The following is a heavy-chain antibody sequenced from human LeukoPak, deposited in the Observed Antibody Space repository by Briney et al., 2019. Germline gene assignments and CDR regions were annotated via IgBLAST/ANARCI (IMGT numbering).Heavy chain of an antibody. CDR2: ISAYNGNT. D-gene: IGHD2-2*02. Sequence: ASVKVSCKASGYTFTSYGIYWVRQAPGQGLEWMGWISAYNGNTNYAQKFQGRVTITADESTRTAYMELSSLRSEDTAVYYCARVTGGRYCSTTSCYMRGWFDPWGQGTLVTVSS. V-gene: IGHV1-18*01. CDR1: GYTFTSYG. J-gene: IGHJ5*02. CDR3: ARVTGGRYCSTTSCYMRGWFDP.